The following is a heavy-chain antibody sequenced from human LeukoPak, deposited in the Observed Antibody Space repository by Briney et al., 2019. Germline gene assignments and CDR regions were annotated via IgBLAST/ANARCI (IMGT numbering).Heavy chain of an antibody. V-gene: IGHV4-34*01. CDR1: GGSFSGYY. D-gene: IGHD3-10*01. J-gene: IGHJ3*02. CDR3: ARCGLLWNDAFDI. Sequence: SETLSLTCAVYGGSFSGYYWNWIRQPPGKGLEWIGEINHSGSTNYNPSLKSRVTISVDTSKNQFSLKLSSVTAADTAVYYCARCGLLWNDAFDIWGQGTMVTVSS. CDR2: INHSGST.